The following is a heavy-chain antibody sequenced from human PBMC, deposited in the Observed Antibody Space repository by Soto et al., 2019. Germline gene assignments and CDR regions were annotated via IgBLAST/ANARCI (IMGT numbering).Heavy chain of an antibody. Sequence: QVQLVESGGGVVQPGRSLRLSCAASGFTFRTYGMHWVRRAPGKGLEWVAVIWDDGSNKYYVDSVKGRFIISRDNSKNTLYLQMNSLRVEDTAVYYCVRDKGNYYGSGRSGMDVWGQGTTVTVSS. J-gene: IGHJ6*02. D-gene: IGHD3-10*01. CDR2: IWDDGSNK. CDR3: VRDKGNYYGSGRSGMDV. V-gene: IGHV3-33*01. CDR1: GFTFRTYG.